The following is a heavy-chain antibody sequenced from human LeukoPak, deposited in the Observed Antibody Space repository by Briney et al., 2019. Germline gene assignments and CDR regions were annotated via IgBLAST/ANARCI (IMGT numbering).Heavy chain of an antibody. CDR3: ARETGYCSGSSCYSEGLAY. CDR1: GGSISSYY. CDR2: IYYSGSA. J-gene: IGHJ4*02. D-gene: IGHD2-15*01. V-gene: IGHV4-59*01. Sequence: SETLFLTCTVSGGSISSYYWSWIRQPPGKGLEWIGYIYYSGSANYNPSHKSRVTISVDTSKKQFSLRLSSVTAADTAVYYCARETGYCSGSSCYSEGLAYWGQGTLVTVSS.